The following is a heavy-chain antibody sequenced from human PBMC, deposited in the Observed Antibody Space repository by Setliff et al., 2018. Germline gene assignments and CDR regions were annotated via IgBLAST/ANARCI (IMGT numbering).Heavy chain of an antibody. V-gene: IGHV4-61*02. J-gene: IGHJ5*02. Sequence: PSETLSLTCTVSGGSISSGSYYWSWIRQPAGKGLEWIGRIYTSGSTNYNPSLKSRVTISVDTSKNQFSLKLSSVTAADTAVYYCARARYSNFLNWLDPWGRGTLVTVSS. CDR1: GGSISSGSYY. D-gene: IGHD4-4*01. CDR2: IYTSGST. CDR3: ARARYSNFLNWLDP.